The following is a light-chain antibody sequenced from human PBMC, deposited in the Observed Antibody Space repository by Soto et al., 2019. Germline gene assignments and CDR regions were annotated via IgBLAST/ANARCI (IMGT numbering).Light chain of an antibody. CDR3: QQYDNLPIT. V-gene: IGKV1-33*01. CDR1: QDISNY. CDR2: DAS. Sequence: DIQMTQSPSSLSASVGDRFTITCQASQDISNYLNWYQQKPGKAPKILXYDASNLETGVPSRFSGSGSGTDSTFTISSLQPEDIETYYCQQYDNLPITFGQGTRLEIK. J-gene: IGKJ5*01.